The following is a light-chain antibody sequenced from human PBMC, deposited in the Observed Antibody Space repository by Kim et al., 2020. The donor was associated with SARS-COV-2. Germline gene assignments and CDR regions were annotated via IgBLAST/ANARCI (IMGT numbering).Light chain of an antibody. CDR1: QTISYY. CDR2: AAS. CDR3: QQSYSIPQT. V-gene: IGKV1-39*01. Sequence: SASVGDRFSITCRASQTISYYLNWYHQKQGKAPRLLIYAASGLETGVPSRFSGSGSGTDFTLTITSLQPEDSATYYCQQSYSIPQTFGQGTKLEI. J-gene: IGKJ2*01.